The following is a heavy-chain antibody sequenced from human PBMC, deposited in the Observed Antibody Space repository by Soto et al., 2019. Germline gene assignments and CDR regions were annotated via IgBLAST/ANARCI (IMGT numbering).Heavy chain of an antibody. J-gene: IGHJ5*02. CDR1: GFTFDDYT. Sequence: GGSLRLSCAASGFTFDDYTMHWVRQAPGKGLEWVSLISWDGGSTYYADSVKGRFTISRDNSKNSLYLQMNSLRTEDTALYYCAKDYGSGSYYIGWFDPWGQGTLVTVSS. V-gene: IGHV3-43*01. CDR2: ISWDGGST. D-gene: IGHD3-10*01. CDR3: AKDYGSGSYYIGWFDP.